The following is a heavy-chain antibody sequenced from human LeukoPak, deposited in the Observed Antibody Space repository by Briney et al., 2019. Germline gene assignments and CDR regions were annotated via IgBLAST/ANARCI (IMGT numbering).Heavy chain of an antibody. J-gene: IGHJ4*02. D-gene: IGHD1-26*01. CDR1: GGSISSGDYY. V-gene: IGHV4-30-2*01. CDR3: AREGGSYRPIDY. CDR2: IYHSGST. Sequence: SQTLSLTCTVSGGSISSGDYYWSWIRQPPGKGLEWTGYIYHSGSTYYNPSLKSRVTISVDRSKNQFSLKLSSVTAADTAVYYCAREGGSYRPIDYWGQGTLVTVSS.